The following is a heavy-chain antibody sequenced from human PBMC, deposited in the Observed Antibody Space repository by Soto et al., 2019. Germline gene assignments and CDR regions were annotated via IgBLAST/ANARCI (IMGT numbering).Heavy chain of an antibody. D-gene: IGHD2-2*01. V-gene: IGHV4-39*01. Sequence: SETLSLTCTVSGGSISSSSYYWGWIRQPPGKGLEWIGSIYYSGSTYYNPSLKSRVTISVDTSKNQFSLKLSSVTAADTAVYYCASGVFVLVPAAHSEVWFDPWGQGTLVTVSS. CDR1: GGSISSSSYY. J-gene: IGHJ5*02. CDR2: IYYSGST. CDR3: ASGVFVLVPAAHSEVWFDP.